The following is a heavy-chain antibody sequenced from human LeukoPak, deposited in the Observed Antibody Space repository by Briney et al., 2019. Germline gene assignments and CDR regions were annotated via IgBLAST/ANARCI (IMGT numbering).Heavy chain of an antibody. J-gene: IGHJ4*02. D-gene: IGHD6-13*01. CDR2: IYNTGST. CDR3: ASSSWYVGLDY. Sequence: SETLSLTCTVSGGSLITYYWSWFRQPPGKGLEWIGYIYNTGSTNYNPSLKSRVTIFADTSKNQFSLKLSSVTAADTAVYYCASSSWYVGLDYWGQGTLVTVSS. V-gene: IGHV4-59*01. CDR1: GGSLITYY.